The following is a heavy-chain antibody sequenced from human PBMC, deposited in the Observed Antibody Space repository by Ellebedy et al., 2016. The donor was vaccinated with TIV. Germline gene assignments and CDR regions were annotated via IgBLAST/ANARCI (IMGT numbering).Heavy chain of an antibody. D-gene: IGHD2-15*01. V-gene: IGHV3-7*01. CDR2: IKQDGSEK. CDR1: GFTFSRYW. CDR3: ARYRYCSGGSCYPYYYGMDV. Sequence: PGGSLRLSCAGSGFTFSRYWMSWVRQAPGKGLEWVANIKQDGSEKYYADSVKGRFTISRDNAKNSLYLQMNSLRAEDTAVYYCARYRYCSGGSCYPYYYGMDVWGQGTTVTVSS. J-gene: IGHJ6*02.